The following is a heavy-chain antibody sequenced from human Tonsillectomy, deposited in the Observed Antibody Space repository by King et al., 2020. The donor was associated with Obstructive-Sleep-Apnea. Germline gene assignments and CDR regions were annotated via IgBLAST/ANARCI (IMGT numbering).Heavy chain of an antibody. V-gene: IGHV3-30-3*01. J-gene: IGHJ4*02. Sequence: VQLVESGGGVVQPGRSLRLSCAASGFTFSSYSMHWVRQAPGKGLEWGALISYDGNEEYYADSVKGRFTISRDNSKRALFLQMNSLRAEDTAVYYCAYFDSSGYYSYFDYWGQGTLVTVSS. CDR2: ISYDGNEE. D-gene: IGHD3-22*01. CDR3: AYFDSSGYYSYFDY. CDR1: GFTFSSYS.